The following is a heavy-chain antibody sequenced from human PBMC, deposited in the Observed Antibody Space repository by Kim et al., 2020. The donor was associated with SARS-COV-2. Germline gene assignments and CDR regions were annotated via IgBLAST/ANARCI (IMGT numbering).Heavy chain of an antibody. D-gene: IGHD6-19*01. CDR3: AKDFSSGWPDYYYYGMDV. J-gene: IGHJ6*02. CDR1: GFTFDDYT. Sequence: GGSLRLSCAASGFTFDDYTMHWVRQAPGKGLEWVSLISWDGGSTYYADSVKGRFTISRDNSKNSLYLQMNSLRTEDTALYYCAKDFSSGWPDYYYYGMDVWGQGTTVTVAS. CDR2: ISWDGGST. V-gene: IGHV3-43*01.